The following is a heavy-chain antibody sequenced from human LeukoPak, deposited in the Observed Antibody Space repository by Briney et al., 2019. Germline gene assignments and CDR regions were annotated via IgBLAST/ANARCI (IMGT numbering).Heavy chain of an antibody. CDR1: GFSFSSYW. J-gene: IGHJ4*02. CDR3: GRDQTQRGPTTLDH. V-gene: IGHV3-74*01. D-gene: IGHD1-14*01. CDR2: ISSDGTDT. Sequence: GGSLRLSRVASGFSFSSYWMHWVRQDPGKGLMWVARISSDGTDTKYGDSVKGRFTISRDNAKNTLYLQMNSLRAEDTAIYYCGRDQTQRGPTTLDHWGQGTHVTVSS.